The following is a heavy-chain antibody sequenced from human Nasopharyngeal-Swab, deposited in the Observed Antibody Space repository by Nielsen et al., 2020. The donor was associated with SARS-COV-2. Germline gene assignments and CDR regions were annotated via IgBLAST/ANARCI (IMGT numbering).Heavy chain of an antibody. D-gene: IGHD3-10*01. CDR3: ARDPRLWFGELLISYFDY. CDR1: GFTFSSYS. Sequence: GGSLRLSCAASGFTFSSYSMNWVRQAPGKGLEWVSSISSSSSYIYYADSVKGRFTISRDNAKNSLYLQMNSLRAEDTAVYYCARDPRLWFGELLISYFDYWGQGTLVTVSS. J-gene: IGHJ4*02. V-gene: IGHV3-21*01. CDR2: ISSSSSYI.